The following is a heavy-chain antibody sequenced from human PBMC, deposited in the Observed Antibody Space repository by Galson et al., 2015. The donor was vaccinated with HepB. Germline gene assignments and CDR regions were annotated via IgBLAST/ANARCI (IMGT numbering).Heavy chain of an antibody. V-gene: IGHV4-39*01. D-gene: IGHD5-24*01. CDR1: GGSISSSNYY. J-gene: IGHJ4*02. CDR2: NFYSGVT. Sequence: SETLSLICTVSGGSISSSNYYWGWLRQPPGRGLEWIGSNFYSGVTYYNPSPKGRVTMSVETPKNHLSLKVNTVTAADTAFYYCASGRRDGYRYFDYWGQGTLVTVSS. CDR3: ASGRRDGYRYFDY.